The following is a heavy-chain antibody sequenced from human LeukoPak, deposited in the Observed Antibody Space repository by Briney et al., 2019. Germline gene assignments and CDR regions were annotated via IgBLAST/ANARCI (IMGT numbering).Heavy chain of an antibody. CDR3: AGRGHRYSRD. D-gene: IGHD2-15*01. CDR1: GDSVSSGY. V-gene: IGHV4-4*09. Sequence: SETLSLTCNVSGDSVSSGYCSWIRQSPGKGLEWIGFIQDSGITDYNPSLKSRLLMSVDTSKNQFSLNLRSVTAADTAVYYCAGRGHRYSRDWGQGILVTISS. J-gene: IGHJ1*01. CDR2: IQDSGIT.